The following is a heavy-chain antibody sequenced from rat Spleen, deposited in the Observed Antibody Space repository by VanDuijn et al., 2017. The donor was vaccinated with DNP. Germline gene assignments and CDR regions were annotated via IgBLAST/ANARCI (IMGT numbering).Heavy chain of an antibody. D-gene: IGHD1-4*01. CDR2: ISTGGGST. J-gene: IGHJ2*01. Sequence: EVQLVESGGGLVQPGRSLKPSCAASGFTYSNYVMAWVRQAPTKGLEWVAYISTGGGSTYYRDSVKGRFTISRNKAKSTLYLQMDSLRSEDTATYYCAGRPPPTRGPFDYWGQGIMVTVSS. V-gene: IGHV5-27*01. CDR1: GFTYSNYV. CDR3: AGRPPPTRGPFDY.